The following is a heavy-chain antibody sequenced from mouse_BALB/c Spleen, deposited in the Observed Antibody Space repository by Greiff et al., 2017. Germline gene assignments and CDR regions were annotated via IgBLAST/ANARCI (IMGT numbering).Heavy chain of an antibody. CDR2: ISYSGST. D-gene: IGHD1-1*01. Sequence: EVKLMESGPSLVKPSQTLSLTCSVTGDSITSGYWNWIRKFPGNKLEYMGYISYSGSTYYNPSLKSRISITRDTSKNQYYLQLNSVTTEDTATYYCARYGYGSSYDYAMDYWGQGTSVTVSS. J-gene: IGHJ4*01. CDR1: GDSITSGY. CDR3: ARYGYGSSYDYAMDY. V-gene: IGHV3-8*02.